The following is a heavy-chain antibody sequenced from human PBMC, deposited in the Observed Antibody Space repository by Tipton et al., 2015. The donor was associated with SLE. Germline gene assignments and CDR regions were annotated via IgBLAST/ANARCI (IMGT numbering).Heavy chain of an antibody. V-gene: IGHV4-59*01. CDR2: VYFTGAT. CDR3: ARVTNYCNGGICYGFYFEY. Sequence: TLSLTCTVSGGSIGNFYWSWIRQPPGKGLEWIGYVYFTGATNYNSSLESRVTISVDTSKNQFSLKLSSVTAADTAVYYCARVTNYCNGGICYGFYFEYWGQGTLVTVSS. J-gene: IGHJ4*02. D-gene: IGHD2-15*01. CDR1: GGSIGNFY.